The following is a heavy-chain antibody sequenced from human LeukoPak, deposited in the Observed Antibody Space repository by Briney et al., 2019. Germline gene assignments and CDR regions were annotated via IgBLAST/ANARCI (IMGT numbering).Heavy chain of an antibody. V-gene: IGHV4-59*01. CDR3: ARTLCSGGSCYCDY. J-gene: IGHJ4*02. Sequence: SETLSLTXAVYGGSFSGYYWSWIRQPPGKGLEWIGYIYYSGSTSYNPSLKSRVTISVDTSKNQFSLKLSSVTAADTAVYYCARTLCSGGSCYCDYWGQGTLVTVSS. D-gene: IGHD2-15*01. CDR2: IYYSGST. CDR1: GGSFSGYY.